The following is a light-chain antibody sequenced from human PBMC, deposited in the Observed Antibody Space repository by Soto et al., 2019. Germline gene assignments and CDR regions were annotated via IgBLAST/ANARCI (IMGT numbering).Light chain of an antibody. CDR2: AAS. Sequence: ETVITQSPCTLPVPQGDRPTLSCRASQSVWGGHLAWYQHKPGQAPRLLIYAASDRPTGIPDRFSGSGSGTDFTLTISRLEPEDFAVYYCQQYGRSPITFGLGTRLEIK. CDR3: QQYGRSPIT. V-gene: IGKV3-20*01. J-gene: IGKJ5*01. CDR1: QSVWGGH.